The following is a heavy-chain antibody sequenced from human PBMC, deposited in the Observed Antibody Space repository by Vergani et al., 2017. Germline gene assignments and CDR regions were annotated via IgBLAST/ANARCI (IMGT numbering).Heavy chain of an antibody. V-gene: IGHV1-69*06. CDR2: IIPIFGTA. CDR1: GGTFSSYA. D-gene: IGHD3-10*01. CDR3: ARDYYGSGSYYNGRY. Sequence: QVQLVQSGAEVKKPGSSVKVSCKASGGTFSSYAISWVRQAPGQGLEWMGGIIPIFGTANYAQKFQGRVTITADKSTSTVYMELSSMRSEDTAVYYCARDYYGSGSYYNGRYWGQGTLVTVSS. J-gene: IGHJ4*02.